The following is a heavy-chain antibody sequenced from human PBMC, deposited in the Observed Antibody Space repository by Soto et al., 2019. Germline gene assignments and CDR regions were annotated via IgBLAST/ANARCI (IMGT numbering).Heavy chain of an antibody. Sequence: VQLLESGGGLVQPGGSLRLSCAASGFTFSAYGMHWVRQAPGKGLEWVAHILYDGSNKYYRDSVKGRFTVSRVHFKNTVYLEKDSLRGEETAVYYCAKRQTNFYDSSGPFRYLDYFQYWGQGTLVTVSS. D-gene: IGHD3-22*01. V-gene: IGHV3-30*18. CDR2: ILYDGSNK. J-gene: IGHJ1*01. CDR3: AKRQTNFYDSSGPFRYLDYFQY. CDR1: GFTFSAYG.